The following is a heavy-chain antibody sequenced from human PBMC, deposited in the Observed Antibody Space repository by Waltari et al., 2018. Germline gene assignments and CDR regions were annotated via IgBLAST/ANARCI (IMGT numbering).Heavy chain of an antibody. V-gene: IGHV4-34*01. CDR2: INHSGST. D-gene: IGHD3-10*01. J-gene: IGHJ6*03. CDR1: GGSFSGYY. CDR3: ARNRVKRVRFGELLSSYMDV. Sequence: QVQLQQWGAGLLKPSETLSLTCAVYGGSFSGYYWSWIRQPPGKGLEWIGEINHSGSTNYNPSLKSRVTISVDTAKNQFSLKLSSVTAADTAVYYCARNRVKRVRFGELLSSYMDVWGKGTTVTVSS.